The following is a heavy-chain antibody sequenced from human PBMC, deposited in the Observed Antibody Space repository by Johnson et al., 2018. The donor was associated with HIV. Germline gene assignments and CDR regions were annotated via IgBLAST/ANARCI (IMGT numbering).Heavy chain of an antibody. CDR2: INCNGDVT. J-gene: IGHJ3*02. CDR3: AKNGARGDAFDI. V-gene: IGHV3-20*04. D-gene: IGHD2-8*01. Sequence: VQLVESGGGVVRPGGSLRLSCAASGFTFDDYGMSWVRQAPGKGLEWVSGINCNGDVTGYADSVKGRFTISRDNAKNSLYLQMSSLRAEDTAVYYCAKNGARGDAFDIWGQGTMVTVSS. CDR1: GFTFDDYG.